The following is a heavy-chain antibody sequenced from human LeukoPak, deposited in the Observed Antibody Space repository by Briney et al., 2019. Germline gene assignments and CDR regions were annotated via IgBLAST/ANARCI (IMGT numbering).Heavy chain of an antibody. J-gene: IGHJ5*02. Sequence: ASVKVSCKASGYTFTGYYMHWVRQAPGQGLEWMGWINPNSGGTNYAQKFQGRVTMTRDASISTAYMELSRLRSDDTAVYYCAREDMNCTNGVCYFPWFDPWGQGTLVTVSS. CDR2: INPNSGGT. CDR1: GYTFTGYY. CDR3: AREDMNCTNGVCYFPWFDP. D-gene: IGHD2-8*01. V-gene: IGHV1-2*02.